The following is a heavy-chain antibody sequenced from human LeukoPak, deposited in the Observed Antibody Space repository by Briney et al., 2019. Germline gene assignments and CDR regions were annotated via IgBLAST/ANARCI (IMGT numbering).Heavy chain of an antibody. D-gene: IGHD2-2*01. CDR2: IYYTETT. J-gene: IGHJ4*02. CDR3: MRTYCSNTRCHYFDS. V-gene: IGHV4-59*12. CDR1: GGSISSYY. Sequence: MTSETLSLTCTVSGGSISSYYWSWIRQPPGKGLEWIGYIYYTETTNYNPSLKSRVTISVDNSRNQFSLKLTSVTAADTAVYYCMRTYCSNTRCHYFDSWGQGTLVTVSS.